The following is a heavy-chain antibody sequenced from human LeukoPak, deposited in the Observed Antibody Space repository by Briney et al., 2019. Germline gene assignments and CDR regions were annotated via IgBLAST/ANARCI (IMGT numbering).Heavy chain of an antibody. CDR3: AKEGGDTWTNFYFHY. Sequence: GGSLRLSCAASGFTFSTYTMSWVRQAPGKGLEWVSTISGSGGSTYYADSVKGRFSISRDNSKSTLYLQMNNLRAEETAMYYCAKEGGDTWTNFYFHYWGQGTLVTVSS. CDR1: GFTFSTYT. D-gene: IGHD1-20*01. J-gene: IGHJ4*02. CDR2: ISGSGGST. V-gene: IGHV3-23*01.